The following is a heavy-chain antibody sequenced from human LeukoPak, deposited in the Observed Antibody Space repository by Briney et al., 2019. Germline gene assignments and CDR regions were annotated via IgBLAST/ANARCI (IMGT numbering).Heavy chain of an antibody. Sequence: SETLSLTCAVYRGSFRGYYWSWIRQFPGKGLEWIGEINDSENTNYNPSLKSRVTISVDTPKNQFSLRLSSVTAADTAVYYCARAGGRTGYSLDFDYWGQGTLVTVSS. CDR3: ARAGGRTGYSLDFDY. CDR2: INDSENT. CDR1: RGSFRGYY. J-gene: IGHJ4*02. V-gene: IGHV4-34*01. D-gene: IGHD3-9*01.